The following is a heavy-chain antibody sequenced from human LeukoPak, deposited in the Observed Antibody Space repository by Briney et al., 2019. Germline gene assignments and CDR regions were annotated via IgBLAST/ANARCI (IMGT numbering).Heavy chain of an antibody. J-gene: IGHJ4*02. CDR2: INAGNGHT. CDR3: ARGIWSATRVDYYLDN. D-gene: IGHD5-24*01. CDR1: GGTFSGYA. Sequence: ASVKVSCKASGGTFSGYAIHWVRQAPGQRFEWMGWINAGNGHTKYSQNFQGRVTITRDSSANIVYMDVSSLTSEDTAVYYCARGIWSATRVDYYLDNWGRGTLVTVSS. V-gene: IGHV1-3*01.